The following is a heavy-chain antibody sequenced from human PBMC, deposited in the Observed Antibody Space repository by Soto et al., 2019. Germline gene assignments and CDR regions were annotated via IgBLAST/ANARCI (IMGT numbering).Heavy chain of an antibody. CDR2: IYHSGST. D-gene: IGHD6-19*01. J-gene: IGHJ5*02. CDR3: ARRLGIAVAGVNWFDP. Sequence: PSETLSLTCAVSGGSISSSNWWSWVRQPPGKGLEWIGEIYHSGSTNYNPSLKSRVTISVDKSKNQFSLKLSSVTAADTAVYYCARRLGIAVAGVNWFDPWGQGTLVTVS. V-gene: IGHV4-4*02. CDR1: GGSISSSNW.